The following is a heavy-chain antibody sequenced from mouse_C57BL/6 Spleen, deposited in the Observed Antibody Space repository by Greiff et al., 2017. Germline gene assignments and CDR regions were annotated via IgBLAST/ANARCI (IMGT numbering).Heavy chain of an antibody. D-gene: IGHD2-4*01. Sequence: EVKLMESGPGLVKPSQSLSLTCSVTGYSITSGYYWNWIRQFPGNKLEWMGYISYEGSNNYNPSLKNRISITRDTSKNQFFLKLNSVTTEDTATYYCARVDDYERAMDYWGQGTSVTVSS. CDR1: GYSITSGYY. V-gene: IGHV3-6*01. J-gene: IGHJ4*01. CDR2: ISYEGSN. CDR3: ARVDDYERAMDY.